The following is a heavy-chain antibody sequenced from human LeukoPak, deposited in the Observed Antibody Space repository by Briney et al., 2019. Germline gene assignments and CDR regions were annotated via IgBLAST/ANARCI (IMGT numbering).Heavy chain of an antibody. CDR1: GFTFSSYT. J-gene: IGHJ3*02. V-gene: IGHV3-30-3*01. CDR2: ISYHENNK. Sequence: GGSLRLSCAASGFTFSSYTMHWVRQAPGKGLEWVSLISYHENNKYYADSVKGRFTISRDNSKNTLYLQMNSLRADDTAVYYRAREARPDAFDIWGQGTMVTVSS. CDR3: AREARPDAFDI.